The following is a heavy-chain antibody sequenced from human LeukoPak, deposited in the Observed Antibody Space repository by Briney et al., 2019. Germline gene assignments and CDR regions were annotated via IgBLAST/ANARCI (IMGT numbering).Heavy chain of an antibody. J-gene: IGHJ4*02. V-gene: IGHV4-34*01. Sequence: SETLSLTCAVYGGSFSGYYWSWIRQPPGKGLEWIGEINHSGSTNYNPSLKSRVTISVDTPKNQFSLKLSSVTAADTAVYYCARRGYYYGSGKFFDYWGQGTLVTVSS. CDR2: INHSGST. D-gene: IGHD3-10*01. CDR3: ARRGYYYGSGKFFDY. CDR1: GGSFSGYY.